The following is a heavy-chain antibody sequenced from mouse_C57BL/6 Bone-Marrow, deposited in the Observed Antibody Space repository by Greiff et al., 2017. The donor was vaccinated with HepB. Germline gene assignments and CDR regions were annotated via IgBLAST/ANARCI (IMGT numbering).Heavy chain of an antibody. Sequence: DVMLVESGGGLVKPGGSLKLSCAASGFTFSDYGMHWVRQAPEKGLEWVAYISSGSSTIYYADTVKGRFTSSRDNAKNTLFLQRTSLRSEDTAMYYCARGYYYGSSPFAYWGQGTLVTVSA. CDR1: GFTFSDYG. CDR2: ISSGSSTI. J-gene: IGHJ3*01. V-gene: IGHV5-17*01. CDR3: ARGYYYGSSPFAY. D-gene: IGHD1-1*01.